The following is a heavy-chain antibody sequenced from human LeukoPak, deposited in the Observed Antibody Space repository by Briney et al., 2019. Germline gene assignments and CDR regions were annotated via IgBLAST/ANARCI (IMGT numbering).Heavy chain of an antibody. CDR1: GGSISSGGYY. D-gene: IGHD3-22*01. CDR2: IYYSGST. J-gene: IGHJ4*02. CDR3: ARVHPHYYDSSGYLRRYLYFDY. V-gene: IGHV4-31*03. Sequence: NSSETLSLTCTVSGGSISSGGYYWSWIRQHPGKGLEWIGYIYYSGSTYYNPSLKSRVTISVDTSKNQFSLKLSSVTAADTAVYYCARVHPHYYDSSGYLRRYLYFDYWGQGTLVTVSS.